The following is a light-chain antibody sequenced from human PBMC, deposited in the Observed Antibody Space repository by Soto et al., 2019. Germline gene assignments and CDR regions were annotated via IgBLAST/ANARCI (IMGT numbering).Light chain of an antibody. CDR3: SSYTSTNNLGV. CDR2: EVS. V-gene: IGLV2-14*01. J-gene: IGLJ2*01. CDR1: SSDVGGYNH. Sequence: QSALTQPASVSGSPGQSITISCTGTSSDVGGYNHISWYQHHPDKAPKLMIYEVSNRPSGVSNRFSGSKFGNTASLTISGLQAEDEAHYYCSSYTSTNNLGVFGGGTKLTVL.